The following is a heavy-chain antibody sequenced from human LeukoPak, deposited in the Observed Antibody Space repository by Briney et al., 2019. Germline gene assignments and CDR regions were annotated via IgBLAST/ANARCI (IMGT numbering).Heavy chain of an antibody. CDR3: ARGVPYYYDSSGYYRENFDY. D-gene: IGHD3-22*01. CDR2: INHSGST. J-gene: IGHJ4*02. Sequence: SETLSLTCAVYGGSFSGYYWSWIRQPPGKGLEWIGEINHSGSTNYNPSLKSRVTISVDTSKNQFSLKPSSVTAADTAVYYCARGVPYYYDSSGYYRENFDYWGQGTLVTVSS. CDR1: GGSFSGYY. V-gene: IGHV4-34*01.